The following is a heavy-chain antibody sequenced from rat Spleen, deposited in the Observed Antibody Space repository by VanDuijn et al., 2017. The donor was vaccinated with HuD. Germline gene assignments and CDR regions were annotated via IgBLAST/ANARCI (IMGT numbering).Heavy chain of an antibody. CDR1: GLSLTSYN. CDR3: TIHPRY. J-gene: IGHJ2*01. D-gene: IGHD3-1*01. CDR2: IWTGGST. Sequence: QVQLKESGPGLVQPSQTLSLTCTVSGLSLTSYNVHWVRQPTGKGLEWMGLIWTGGSTAYNSAVQSRLSISRDTSKGQVFLKMNSLQTDDTGTYYCTIHPRYWGQGVMVTVSS. V-gene: IGHV2-30*01.